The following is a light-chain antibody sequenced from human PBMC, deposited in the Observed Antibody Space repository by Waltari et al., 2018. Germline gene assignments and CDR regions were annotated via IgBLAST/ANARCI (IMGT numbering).Light chain of an antibody. CDR2: DAS. J-gene: IGKJ4*01. V-gene: IGKV3-15*01. CDR3: QQYGSWPLT. CDR1: QSLSNY. Sequence: TVMTHSPATLSVSPWQRATFSCRATQSLSNYLAWYQQKPGQAPMLLIYDASTRANGIPARFSGSGSGTEFTLAISSLQSEDIAVYYCQQYGSWPLTFGGGTKVEFK.